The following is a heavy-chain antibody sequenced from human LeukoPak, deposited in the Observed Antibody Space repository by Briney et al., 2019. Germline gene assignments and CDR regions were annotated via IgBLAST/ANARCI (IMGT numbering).Heavy chain of an antibody. D-gene: IGHD5-24*01. Sequence: PGGSLRLSCAASGFTFSDYYMSWVRQAPGKGLEWVSVIYSGGSTYYADSVKGRFTISRHNSKNTLYLQMNSLRAEDTAVCYCAREGDGYNSGPYDYWGQGTLVTVSS. CDR1: GFTFSDYY. V-gene: IGHV3-53*04. J-gene: IGHJ4*02. CDR2: IYSGGST. CDR3: AREGDGYNSGPYDY.